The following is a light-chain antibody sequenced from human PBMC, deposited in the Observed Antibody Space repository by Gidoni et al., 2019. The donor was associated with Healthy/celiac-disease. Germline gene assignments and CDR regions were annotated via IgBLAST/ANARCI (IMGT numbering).Light chain of an antibody. J-gene: IGLJ3*02. CDR3: CSYAGSSTSV. V-gene: IGLV2-23*01. CDR1: SSDVGSYNL. Sequence: QSALTQPASVSGSPGQSITISCTGTSSDVGSYNLVSWYQQHPGKAPKLMIYEGIKRPSGVSNRFSVSKSGNTASLTISGLQAEDEADYYCCSYAGSSTSVFGGGTKLTVL. CDR2: EGI.